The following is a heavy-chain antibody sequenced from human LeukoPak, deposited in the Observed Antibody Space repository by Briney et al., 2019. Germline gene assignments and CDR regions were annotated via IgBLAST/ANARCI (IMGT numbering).Heavy chain of an antibody. D-gene: IGHD4-17*01. Sequence: ASVKVSCKASGYTFTGYYMHWVRQAPGQGLEWMGWINPNSGGTNYAQRFQGRVTMTRDTSISTAYMELSRLRSDDTAVYYCARLRAVTTGASRWSWFDPWGQGTLVTVSS. J-gene: IGHJ5*02. CDR1: GYTFTGYY. V-gene: IGHV1-2*02. CDR2: INPNSGGT. CDR3: ARLRAVTTGASRWSWFDP.